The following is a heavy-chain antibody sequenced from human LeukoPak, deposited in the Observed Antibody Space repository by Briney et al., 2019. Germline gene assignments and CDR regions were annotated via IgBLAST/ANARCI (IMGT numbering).Heavy chain of an antibody. Sequence: PGGSLRLSCAASGFTFSDYYMSWIRQAPGKGLEWVSYISSSSSYTNYADSVKGRFTISRDNAKNSLYLQMNSLRAEDTAVYYCARAVDDSSSWYYFDYWGQGTLVTVSS. V-gene: IGHV3-11*06. J-gene: IGHJ4*02. CDR2: ISSSSSYT. CDR3: ARAVDDSSSWYYFDY. D-gene: IGHD6-13*01. CDR1: GFTFSDYY.